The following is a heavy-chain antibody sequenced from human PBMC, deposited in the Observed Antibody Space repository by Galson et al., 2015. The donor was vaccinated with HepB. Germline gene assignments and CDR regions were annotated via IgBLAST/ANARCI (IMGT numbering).Heavy chain of an antibody. CDR3: ARDQSKWLATFDY. CDR1: GYTFTGYY. Sequence: SVKVSCKASGYTFTGYYMHWVRQAPGQGLEWVGWINPNSGGTNYAQKFQGWVTMTRDTSISTAYMELSRLRSDDTAVYYCARDQSKWLATFDYWGQGTLVTVSS. V-gene: IGHV1-2*04. J-gene: IGHJ4*02. CDR2: INPNSGGT. D-gene: IGHD6-19*01.